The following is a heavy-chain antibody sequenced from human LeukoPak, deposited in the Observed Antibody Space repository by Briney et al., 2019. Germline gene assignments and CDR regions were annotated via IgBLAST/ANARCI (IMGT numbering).Heavy chain of an antibody. CDR1: GGTISNYY. V-gene: IGHV4-59*01. Sequence: SETLSLTCTVSGGTISNYYWSWIRQPPRKGLEWVGYIYYTGSTNYNPSLTSRVNISVDTSKNQFSLNLTPVTAADTAVYYCARWGSIAVARFDYWGQGTLVTVSS. D-gene: IGHD6-6*01. CDR2: IYYTGST. CDR3: ARWGSIAVARFDY. J-gene: IGHJ4*02.